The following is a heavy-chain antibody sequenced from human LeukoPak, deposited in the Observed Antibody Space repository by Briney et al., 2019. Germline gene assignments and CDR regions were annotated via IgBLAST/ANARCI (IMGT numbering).Heavy chain of an antibody. Sequence: GRSLRLSCAASGFTFSSYGMHWVRQAPGKGLEWVAVISYDGSNKYYADSVKGRFTISRDNSKNTLYLQTNSLRAEDTAVYYCAKDSPAYCGGDCYSYFDYWGQGTLVTVSS. CDR2: ISYDGSNK. J-gene: IGHJ4*02. CDR1: GFTFSSYG. CDR3: AKDSPAYCGGDCYSYFDY. V-gene: IGHV3-30*18. D-gene: IGHD2-21*02.